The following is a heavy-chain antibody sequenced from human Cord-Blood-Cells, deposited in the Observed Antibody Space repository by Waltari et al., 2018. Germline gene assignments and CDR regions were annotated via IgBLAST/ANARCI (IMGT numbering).Heavy chain of an antibody. CDR3: AKDRQYSSSFGDY. Sequence: EVQLLESGGGLAQPGGSLRLSCAASGFTFSSYAMSWVRQAPGKGLEWVSAISGSGGSTYYADSVKGRFTISRDNSKNTLYLQMNSLRAEDTAVYYCAKDRQYSSSFGDYWGQGTLVTVSS. J-gene: IGHJ4*02. V-gene: IGHV3-23*01. CDR2: ISGSGGST. CDR1: GFTFSSYA. D-gene: IGHD6-6*01.